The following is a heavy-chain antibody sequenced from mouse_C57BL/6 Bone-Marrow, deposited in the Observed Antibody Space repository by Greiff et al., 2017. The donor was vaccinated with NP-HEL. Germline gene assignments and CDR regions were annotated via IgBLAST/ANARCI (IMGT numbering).Heavy chain of an antibody. J-gene: IGHJ3*01. V-gene: IGHV14-4*01. Sequence: EVQVVESGAELVRPGASVKLSCTASGFNIKDDYMHWVKQRPEQGLEWIGWIDPENGDTEYASKFQGKATITADTSSNTAYLQLSSLTSEDTAVYYCLWLRRVAYWGQGTLVTVSA. D-gene: IGHD2-2*01. CDR1: GFNIKDDY. CDR3: LWLRRVAY. CDR2: IDPENGDT.